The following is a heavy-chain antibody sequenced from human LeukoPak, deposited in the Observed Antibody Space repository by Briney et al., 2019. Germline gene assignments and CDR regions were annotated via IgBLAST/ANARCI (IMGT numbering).Heavy chain of an antibody. J-gene: IGHJ4*02. V-gene: IGHV1-69*13. CDR2: IIPIFGTA. CDR1: GGTFSSYA. Sequence: ASVKVSCKASGGTFSSYAISWVRQAPGQGLEWMGGIIPIFGTANYAQKFQGRVTITADESTSTAYMELSSLRSEDTAVYYCATYDILTGAGDYWGQGTLVTVSS. D-gene: IGHD3-9*01. CDR3: ATYDILTGAGDY.